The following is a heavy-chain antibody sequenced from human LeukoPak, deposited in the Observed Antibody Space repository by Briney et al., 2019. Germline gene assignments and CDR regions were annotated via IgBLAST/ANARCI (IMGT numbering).Heavy chain of an antibody. J-gene: IGHJ3*02. D-gene: IGHD3-22*01. CDR3: AREYYDSSGLKHAFDI. V-gene: IGHV1-2*02. Sequence: EASVKVSCKTSGYTFTDYYIHWVRQAPGQGLEWMGCIDLDSGGTKSPQRFQGRVTVTRDTSITTAYMELSRLSFDDTAVYYCAREYYDSSGLKHAFDIWGQGTMVTVSS. CDR2: IDLDSGGT. CDR1: GYTFTDYY.